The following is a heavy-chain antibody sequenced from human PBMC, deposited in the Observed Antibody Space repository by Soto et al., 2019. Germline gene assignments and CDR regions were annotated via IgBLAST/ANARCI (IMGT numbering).Heavy chain of an antibody. J-gene: IGHJ3*01. CDR2: ISASGSRT. Sequence: GGSLRLSCAASGFTFNNYAMSWVRQAPGKGLERVSGISASGSRTFYADSVKGRFTVSRDFSKNTLSLQMDSLRAEDTAVYFCGKDHNGDYVGGFEFWGPGTMVTVSS. CDR3: GKDHNGDYVGGFEF. V-gene: IGHV3-23*01. CDR1: GFTFNNYA. D-gene: IGHD4-17*01.